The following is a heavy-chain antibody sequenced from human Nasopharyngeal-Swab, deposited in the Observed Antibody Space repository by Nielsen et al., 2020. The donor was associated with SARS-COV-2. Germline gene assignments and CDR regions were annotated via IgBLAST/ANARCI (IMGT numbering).Heavy chain of an antibody. D-gene: IGHD2-21*01. J-gene: IGHJ6*02. CDR3: AKDRGTYSSFAMDA. Sequence: GGSLRLSCAASGFTFNSHGMHWVRQAPGKGLEWVAVISFDGSKKYYADSVKGRFTISRDNSKNTLYLQMNSLRAEDTAVYYCAKDRGTYSSFAMDAWGRGTTVTVSS. CDR2: ISFDGSKK. V-gene: IGHV3-30*18. CDR1: GFTFNSHG.